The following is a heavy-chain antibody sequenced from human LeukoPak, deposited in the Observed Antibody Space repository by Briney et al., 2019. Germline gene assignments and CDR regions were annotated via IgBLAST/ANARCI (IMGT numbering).Heavy chain of an antibody. D-gene: IGHD3-9*01. CDR3: ARGGDILTFLDY. CDR1: GGSISSYY. V-gene: IGHV4-59*01. Sequence: SETLSLTCTVSGGSISSYYWSWIRQPPGKGLEWIGYIYYSGSTNYNPSLKSRVHISVDTSKNQFSLRLSSVTAADTAVYYCARGGDILTFLDYWGQGTMVPVSS. CDR2: IYYSGST. J-gene: IGHJ4*02.